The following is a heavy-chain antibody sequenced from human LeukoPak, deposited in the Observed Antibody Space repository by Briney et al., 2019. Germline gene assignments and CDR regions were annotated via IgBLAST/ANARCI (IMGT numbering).Heavy chain of an antibody. J-gene: IGHJ4*02. CDR2: IYYSGTT. CDR3: ARLRFDFWSGYTHPYFDY. V-gene: IGHV4-39*01. Sequence: PSETLSLTCTVSGGSISSSSYSWGWIRQPPGKGLEWIGSIYYSGTTYYNPSLKSRVTISVATSKIQFSLKLSSVAATDTAVYFCARLRFDFWSGYTHPYFDYWVQGTLVTVSS. D-gene: IGHD3-3*01. CDR1: GGSISSSSYS.